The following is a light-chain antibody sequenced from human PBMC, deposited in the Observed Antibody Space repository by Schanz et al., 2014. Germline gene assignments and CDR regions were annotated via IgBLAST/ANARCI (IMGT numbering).Light chain of an antibody. Sequence: EILLTQSPATLSLSPGERATLSCRASQSVSSSYLAWYQQKPGQAPRLVIYGASNRATGIPDRFSGSGSGTDFSLTISSLQAEDVAVYYCQQYYSTPLTFGGGTKVEIK. CDR1: QSVSSSY. V-gene: IGKV3D-7*01. CDR2: GAS. J-gene: IGKJ4*01. CDR3: QQYYSTPLT.